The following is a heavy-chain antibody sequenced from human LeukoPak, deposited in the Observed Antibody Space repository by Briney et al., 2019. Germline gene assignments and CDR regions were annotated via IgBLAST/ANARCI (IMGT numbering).Heavy chain of an antibody. J-gene: IGHJ4*02. CDR1: GFTFSSYA. D-gene: IGHD5-12*01. CDR2: ISGSGYRT. CDR3: AKEAGYSGYDYPDY. Sequence: GGSLRLSCAASGFTFSSYAMSWVRQAPGKGLDWVAAISGSGYRTYYADSVRGRFAISRDNSKNTLYLQMNSLRAEDTAVYYCAKEAGYSGYDYPDYWGQGTLVTVSS. V-gene: IGHV3-23*01.